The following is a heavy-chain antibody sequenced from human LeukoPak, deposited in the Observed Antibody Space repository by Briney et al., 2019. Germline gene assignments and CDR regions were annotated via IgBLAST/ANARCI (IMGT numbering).Heavy chain of an antibody. V-gene: IGHV1-18*01. CDR3: ARGAYGDK. Sequence: ASVKVSCKASGYTLTSYGINWMRQAPGQGLEWMGWISTQSGNTNYAQKVQGRLTLATDRSTNTAYMELRSLRSDDTAVYYCARGAYGDKWGQGTMVTVSS. D-gene: IGHD4-17*01. CDR2: ISTQSGNT. CDR1: GYTLTSYG. J-gene: IGHJ4*02.